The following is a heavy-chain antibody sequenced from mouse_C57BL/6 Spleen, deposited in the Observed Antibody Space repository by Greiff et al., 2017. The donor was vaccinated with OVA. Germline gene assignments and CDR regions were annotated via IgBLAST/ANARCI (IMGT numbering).Heavy chain of an antibody. CDR1: GYSITSGYY. CDR2: ISYDGSN. Sequence: EVKLQESGPGLVKPSQSLSLTCSVPGYSITSGYYWNWIRQFPGNKLEWMGYISYDGSNNYNPSLKNRISITRDTSKNQFFLKLNSVTTEDTATYYCARDSYSGSMDYWGQGTSVTVSS. J-gene: IGHJ4*01. D-gene: IGHD2-12*01. CDR3: ARDSYSGSMDY. V-gene: IGHV3-6*01.